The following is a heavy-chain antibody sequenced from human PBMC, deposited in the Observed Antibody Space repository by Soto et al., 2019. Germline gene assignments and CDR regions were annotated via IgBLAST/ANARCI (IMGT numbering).Heavy chain of an antibody. Sequence: AGESLKISCKGSGYSFTSYWISWVRQMPGKGLEWMGRIDPSDSYTNYSPSFQGHVTISADKSISTAYLQWSSLKASDTAMYYCARLYYYDSSGYYYYYYGMDVWGQGTTVTVSS. J-gene: IGHJ6*02. D-gene: IGHD3-22*01. CDR2: IDPSDSYT. CDR1: GYSFTSYW. V-gene: IGHV5-10-1*01. CDR3: ARLYYYDSSGYYYYYYGMDV.